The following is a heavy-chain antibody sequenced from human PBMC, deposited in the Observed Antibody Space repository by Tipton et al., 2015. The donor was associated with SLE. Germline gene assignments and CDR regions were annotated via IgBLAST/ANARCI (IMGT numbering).Heavy chain of an antibody. CDR3: ATSRRNWGGHGDYYMVV. CDR2: IYHGDSDT. D-gene: IGHD7-27*01. V-gene: IGHV5-51*03. Sequence: QLVQSGAEVKKPGESLKISCKGSGYSFTNYWIGWVRQMPGKGLEWMGIIYHGDSDTRYSPSFQGQVAISADKSISTAYLQWSSLKASDSAIYYCATSRRNWGGHGDYYMVVWGKGTTVTVSS. J-gene: IGHJ6*03. CDR1: GYSFTNYW.